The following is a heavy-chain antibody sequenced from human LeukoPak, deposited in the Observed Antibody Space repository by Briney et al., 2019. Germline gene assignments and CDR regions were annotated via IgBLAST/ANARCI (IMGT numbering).Heavy chain of an antibody. CDR3: ARESLCGGDCYSALDAFDI. CDR2: IYSGGST. D-gene: IGHD2-21*02. Sequence: GSLRLSCAASGFTVSSNYMGWVRPAPGKGLEWVSVIYSGGSTYYADSVKGRFTISRDNSKNTLYPQMNSLRAEDTAVYYCARESLCGGDCYSALDAFDIWGQGTIVTVSS. J-gene: IGHJ3*02. CDR1: GFTVSSNY. V-gene: IGHV3-66*01.